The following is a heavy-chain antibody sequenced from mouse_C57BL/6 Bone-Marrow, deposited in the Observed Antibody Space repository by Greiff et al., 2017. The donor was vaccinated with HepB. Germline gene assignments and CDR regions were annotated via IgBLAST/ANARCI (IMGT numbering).Heavy chain of an antibody. CDR3: ASGGVTAMDY. CDR2: IDPSDSYT. D-gene: IGHD2-1*01. CDR1: GYTFTSYW. Sequence: VQLQQPGAELVKPGASVKLSCKASGYTFTSYWMQWVKQRPGQGLEWIGEIDPSDSYTNYNQKFKGKATLTVDTSSSTAYMQLSSLTSEDSAVYYCASGGVTAMDYWGQGTSVTVSS. V-gene: IGHV1-50*01. J-gene: IGHJ4*01.